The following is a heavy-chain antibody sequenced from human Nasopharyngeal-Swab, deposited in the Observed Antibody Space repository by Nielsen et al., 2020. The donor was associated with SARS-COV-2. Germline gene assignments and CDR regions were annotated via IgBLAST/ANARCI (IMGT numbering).Heavy chain of an antibody. CDR1: GFTFPNYV. J-gene: IGHJ4*01. CDR2: IGIGGDT. V-gene: IGHV3-23*01. CDR3: AKYLGSGSYQAFCDY. Sequence: GESLKISCAASGFTFPNYVMSWVRQAPGKGLEWVSTIGIGGDTYYTDSVKGRFTMSRDNSKNMVYLQMDSLRAEDTAVYYCAKYLGSGSYQAFCDYWGHGTLVTVSS. D-gene: IGHD1-26*01.